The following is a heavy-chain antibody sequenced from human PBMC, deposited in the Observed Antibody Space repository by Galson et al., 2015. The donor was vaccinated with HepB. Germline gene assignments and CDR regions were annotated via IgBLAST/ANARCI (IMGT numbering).Heavy chain of an antibody. CDR2: INWNGGST. V-gene: IGHV3-20*01. CDR3: ARDYYGSGSYSAFDI. J-gene: IGHJ3*02. CDR1: GFTFDDYG. Sequence: SLRLSCAASGFTFDDYGMSWVRQAPGKGLEWVSGINWNGGSTGYADSVKGRFTISRDNAKNSLYLQMNSLRAEDTALYHCARDYYGSGSYSAFDIWGQGTMVTVSS. D-gene: IGHD3-10*01.